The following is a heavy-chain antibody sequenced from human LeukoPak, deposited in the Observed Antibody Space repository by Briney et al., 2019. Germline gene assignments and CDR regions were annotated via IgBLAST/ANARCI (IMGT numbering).Heavy chain of an antibody. J-gene: IGHJ4*02. V-gene: IGHV3-48*03. CDR3: AREHRSGGGCYYFDY. Sequence: GGSLRLSCAASGFTFSDYEMNWVRQAPVKGLEWVSYISTSGGAIFYAESVKGRFTISRDNAKNSLYLQMHSLTVEDTAVYYCAREHRSGGGCYYFDYWGQGTLVTVSS. CDR2: ISTSGGAI. D-gene: IGHD2-15*01. CDR1: GFTFSDYE.